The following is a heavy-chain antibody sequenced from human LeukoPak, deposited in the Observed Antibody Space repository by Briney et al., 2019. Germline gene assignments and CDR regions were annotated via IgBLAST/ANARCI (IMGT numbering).Heavy chain of an antibody. J-gene: IGHJ6*02. D-gene: IGHD5-12*01. CDR3: AKDSEIGYYYFYYGMDV. CDR1: GFTFNRFA. Sequence: GGSLRLSYAASGFTFNRFAMSWVRQAPGKGLEWVSVISGSGGSTYYADSVKGRFTISRDNSKNTLYLQMSSLRAEDTAVYYCAKDSEIGYYYFYYGMDVWGQGTTVTVSS. V-gene: IGHV3-23*01. CDR2: ISGSGGST.